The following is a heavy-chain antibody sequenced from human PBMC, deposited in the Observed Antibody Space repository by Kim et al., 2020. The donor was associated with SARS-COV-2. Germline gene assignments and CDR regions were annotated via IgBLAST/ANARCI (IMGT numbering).Heavy chain of an antibody. CDR3: AFIVPAAIFFSGFYAFDI. CDR1: GFTFSSYG. J-gene: IGHJ3*02. D-gene: IGHD2-2*01. CDR2: ISYDGSNK. Sequence: GGSLRLSCAASGFTFSSYGMHWVRQAPGKGLEWVAVISYDGSNKYYADSVKGRFTISRDNSKNTLYLQMNSLRAEDTAVYYCAFIVPAAIFFSGFYAFDIWGQGTMVTVSS. V-gene: IGHV3-30*03.